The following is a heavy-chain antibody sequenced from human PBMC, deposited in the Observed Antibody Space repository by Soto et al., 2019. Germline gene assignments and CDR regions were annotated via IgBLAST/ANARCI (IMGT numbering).Heavy chain of an antibody. CDR2: ISAYNGNT. D-gene: IGHD2-15*01. J-gene: IGHJ4*02. CDR1: GYTFTSYG. CDR3: AIGGRYHCSGGSCYSGG. V-gene: IGHV1-18*01. Sequence: QVQLVQSGAEVKKPEASVKVSCKASGYTFTSYGISWVRQAPGQGLEWMGWISAYNGNTNYAQKLQGRVTMTTDTSTSTAYMELRSLRSDDTAVYYCAIGGRYHCSGGSCYSGGWGQGTLVTVSS.